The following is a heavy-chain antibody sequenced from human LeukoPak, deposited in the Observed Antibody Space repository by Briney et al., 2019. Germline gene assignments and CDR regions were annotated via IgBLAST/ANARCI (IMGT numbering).Heavy chain of an antibody. CDR3: ARGGGLDV. Sequence: GEFLRLSCAASGFTFSSYWMNWARQAPGKGLEWVASINHNGNVNYYVESVKGRFTISRDNAKNSLYLQMSNLRAEDTAVYFCARGGGLDVWGQGATVTVSS. V-gene: IGHV3-7*03. D-gene: IGHD3-16*01. CDR2: INHNGNVN. J-gene: IGHJ6*02. CDR1: GFTFSSYW.